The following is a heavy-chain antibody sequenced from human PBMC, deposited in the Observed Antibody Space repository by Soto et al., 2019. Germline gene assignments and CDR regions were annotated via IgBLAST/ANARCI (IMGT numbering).Heavy chain of an antibody. CDR2: IVVGSGNT. V-gene: IGHV1-58*02. Sequence: SVKVSCKASGFTFTSSAMQWVRQARGQRLEWIGWIVVGSGNTNYAQKFQERVTITRDMSTSTAYMELSSLRSEDTAVYYCAAGPPYCSGGSCYLSPLYWGQGTLVTVSS. J-gene: IGHJ4*02. CDR3: AAGPPYCSGGSCYLSPLY. D-gene: IGHD2-15*01. CDR1: GFTFTSSA.